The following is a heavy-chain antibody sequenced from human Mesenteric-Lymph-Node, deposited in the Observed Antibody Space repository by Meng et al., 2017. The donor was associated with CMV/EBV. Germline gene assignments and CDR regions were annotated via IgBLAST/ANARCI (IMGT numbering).Heavy chain of an antibody. J-gene: IGHJ6*02. CDR2: IAGSDGST. V-gene: IGHV3-23*01. Sequence: GGSLRLSCTASGFTFNTYAMTWVRQAPGKGLEWVSSIAGSDGSTYYADPVKGRFTVSRDNSKNTVCLQMNSLRAEDTAVYYCAREVEYGGARRGEGNPYYYYGMDVWGQGTTVTVSS. D-gene: IGHD4-23*01. CDR1: GFTFNTYA. CDR3: AREVEYGGARRGEGNPYYYYGMDV.